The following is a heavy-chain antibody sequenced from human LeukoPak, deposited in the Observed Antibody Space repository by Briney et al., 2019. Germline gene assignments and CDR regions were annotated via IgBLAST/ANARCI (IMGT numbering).Heavy chain of an antibody. CDR2: IYSSETT. CDR1: GASISSDY. D-gene: IGHD2-21*02. J-gene: IGHJ6*03. CDR3: ARHFPYCGGDCPYYYMDV. Sequence: PSETLSLTCSVSGASISSDYWSWLRQPPGKGLEWIDNIYSSETTKYNPSLRSRATISGDTSKNQFSLKLSSVTAADTAVYYCARHFPYCGGDCPYYYMDVWGKGTTVTVSS. V-gene: IGHV4-4*09.